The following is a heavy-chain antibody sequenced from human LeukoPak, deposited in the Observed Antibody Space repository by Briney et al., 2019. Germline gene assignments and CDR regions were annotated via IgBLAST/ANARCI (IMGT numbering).Heavy chain of an antibody. V-gene: IGHV4-39*07. D-gene: IGHD3/OR15-3a*01. J-gene: IGHJ2*01. CDR1: GGSISSSSYY. CDR3: ARVDPAKYFDL. CDR2: IYHSGST. Sequence: SETLSLTCTVSGGSISSSSYYWGWIRQPPGTGLEWIGEIYHSGSTNYKSSLKSRVTISVDKSKNQFSLKLSSVTAADTAVYYCARVDPAKYFDLWGRGTLVTVSS.